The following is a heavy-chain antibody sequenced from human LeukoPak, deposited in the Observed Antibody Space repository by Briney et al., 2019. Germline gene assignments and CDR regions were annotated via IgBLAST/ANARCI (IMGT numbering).Heavy chain of an antibody. CDR3: ARDLPYDYVWGSYRYRGYYFDY. Sequence: SETLSLACAVYGGSFSGYYWSWIRQPPGKGLEWIGEINHSGSTNYNPSLKSRVTISVDTSKNQFSLKLSSMTAADTAVYYCARDLPYDYVWGSYRYRGYYFDYWGQGTLVTVSS. CDR1: GGSFSGYY. V-gene: IGHV4-34*01. CDR2: INHSGST. J-gene: IGHJ4*02. D-gene: IGHD3-16*02.